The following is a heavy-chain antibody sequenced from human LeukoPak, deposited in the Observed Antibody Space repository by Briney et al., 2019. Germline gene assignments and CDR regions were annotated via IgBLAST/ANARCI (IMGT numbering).Heavy chain of an antibody. V-gene: IGHV1-69*05. CDR3: ASNWNDERYFDY. CDR2: IIPIFGTA. D-gene: IGHD1-20*01. Sequence: SVKVSCKASGGTFSSYAISWVREGPGQGLEWMGRIIPIFGTANYAQKFRGRVTITTDESTSTAYMELSRLRSEDTAVYYCASNWNDERYFDYWGQGTLVTVSS. J-gene: IGHJ4*02. CDR1: GGTFSSYA.